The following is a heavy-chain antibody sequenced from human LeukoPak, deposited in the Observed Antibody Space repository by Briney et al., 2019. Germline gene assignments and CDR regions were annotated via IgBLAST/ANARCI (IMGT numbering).Heavy chain of an antibody. CDR1: GDSISSYY. CDR2: VYYTGST. Sequence: SETLSLTCNVSGDSISSYYWSWIRQPPGEGLDWIGNVYYTGSTNYNPSLKSRDTISVDTSKNQFSLNLSSVTAADTAVYYCARHDPRGEPARLGFFDYWGQGTLVTVSS. D-gene: IGHD6-6*01. V-gene: IGHV4-59*08. J-gene: IGHJ4*02. CDR3: ARHDPRGEPARLGFFDY.